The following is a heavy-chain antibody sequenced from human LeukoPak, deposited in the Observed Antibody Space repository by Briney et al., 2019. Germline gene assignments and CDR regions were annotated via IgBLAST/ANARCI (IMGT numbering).Heavy chain of an antibody. V-gene: IGHV1-69*01. CDR1: GGTFSSYA. CDR3: ARAHVYCSSTSCYTFDP. J-gene: IGHJ5*02. D-gene: IGHD2-2*02. CDR2: IIPIFGTA. Sequence: ASVKVSCKASGGTFSSYAISWVRQAPGQGLEWMGGIIPIFGTANYAQKFQGRVTITADESTCTAHMELSSLRSEDTAVYYCARAHVYCSSTSCYTFDPWGQGTLVTVSS.